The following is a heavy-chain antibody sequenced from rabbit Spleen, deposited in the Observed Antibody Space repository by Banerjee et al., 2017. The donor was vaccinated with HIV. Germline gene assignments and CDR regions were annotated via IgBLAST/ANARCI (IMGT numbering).Heavy chain of an antibody. CDR3: AREPSSGWGVVSFYFNL. CDR1: GVSFSGSSY. D-gene: IGHD4-1*01. CDR2: IDAGSSGFT. Sequence: QSLEESGGDLVKPGASLTLTCIASGVSFSGSSYMCWVRQAPGKGLEWIACIDAGSSGFTYFASWAKGRFTISKTSSTTVTLQMTSLTAADTATYFCAREPSSGWGVVSFYFNLWGPGTLVTVS. V-gene: IGHV1S40*01. J-gene: IGHJ4*01.